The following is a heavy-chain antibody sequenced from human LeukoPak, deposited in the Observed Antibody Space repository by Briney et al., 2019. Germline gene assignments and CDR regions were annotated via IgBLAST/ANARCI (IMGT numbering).Heavy chain of an antibody. CDR3: ARRIRTRGDFDS. CDR2: VNPNSGDP. Sequence: ASVKVSFQTSGYNFIGYYIHWVRQAPGQGLEWMGWVNPNSGDPNYSPKFKGGVTMTGDTSITTAYMELTSLISDDAAIYYCARRIRTRGDFDSWGQGTLVTVSS. V-gene: IGHV1-2*02. CDR1: GYNFIGYY. D-gene: IGHD2-2*01. J-gene: IGHJ4*02.